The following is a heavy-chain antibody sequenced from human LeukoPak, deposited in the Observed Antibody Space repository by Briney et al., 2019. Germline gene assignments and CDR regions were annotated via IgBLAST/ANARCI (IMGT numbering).Heavy chain of an antibody. Sequence: ASVKVSCKASGYDLFTHGTNWVRQAPGQGLEWMGWISADNDNTKYAQRYQGRVSMTIDTSTNTAYMELRSLRSDDTAVYFCARGRIARTRYYYYYYMDVWGRGTTVTVSS. CDR2: ISADNDNT. CDR3: ARGRIARTRYYYYYYMDV. CDR1: GYDLFTHG. D-gene: IGHD3-10*01. J-gene: IGHJ6*03. V-gene: IGHV1-18*01.